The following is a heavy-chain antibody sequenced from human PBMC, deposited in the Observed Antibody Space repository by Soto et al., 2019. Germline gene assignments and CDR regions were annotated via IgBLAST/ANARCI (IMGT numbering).Heavy chain of an antibody. D-gene: IGHD1-1*01. J-gene: IGHJ4*02. CDR3: ARGKSLEN. Sequence: QVQLVQSGAEVEKPGASVKVSCKASGYTFSSYDINWVRQATGQGLEWMGWMNPNSGNTGYAQKFQGIVTMTRDTSITTAYMELSSLRSDDTAVYYCARGKSLENWGQGTLVTVSS. CDR2: MNPNSGNT. CDR1: GYTFSSYD. V-gene: IGHV1-8*01.